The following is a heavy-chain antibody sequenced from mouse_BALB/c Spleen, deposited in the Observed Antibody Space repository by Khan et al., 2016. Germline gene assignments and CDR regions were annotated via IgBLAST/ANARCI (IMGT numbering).Heavy chain of an antibody. D-gene: IGHD2-14*01. Sequence: LEESGAELARPGASVRMSCKASGYTFTSNTMHWVKKRPGQGLEWIGYINPRSGYTNFNQNFKDKATLTADKSSITADMQLSSLTSEDSAVYYCARRTTGYTMDYWGQGTSVTVSS. CDR1: GYTFTSNT. CDR2: INPRSGYT. CDR3: ARRTTGYTMDY. J-gene: IGHJ4*01. V-gene: IGHV1-4*01.